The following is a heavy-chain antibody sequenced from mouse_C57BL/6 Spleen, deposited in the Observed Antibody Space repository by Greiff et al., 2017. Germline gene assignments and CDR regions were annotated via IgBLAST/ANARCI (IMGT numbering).Heavy chain of an antibody. D-gene: IGHD1-1*01. CDR2: IYPGSGNT. CDR3: VITTVGPFAY. CDR1: GYSFTSYY. J-gene: IGHJ3*01. Sequence: QVQLQQSGPELVKPGASVKISCKASGYSFTSYYIHWVKQRPGQGLEWIGWIYPGSGNTKYNEKFKGKATLTADTSSSTAYMQLSSLTSEDSAVYYCVITTVGPFAYWGQGTLVTVSA. V-gene: IGHV1-66*01.